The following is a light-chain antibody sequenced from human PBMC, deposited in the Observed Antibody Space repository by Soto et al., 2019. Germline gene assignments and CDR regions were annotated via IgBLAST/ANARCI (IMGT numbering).Light chain of an antibody. J-gene: IGLJ2*01. CDR1: SSDVGNYNF. CDR2: EVS. CDR3: CSYTRSDTLL. Sequence: QSALTQPASVSGSPGQSITISCIGISSDVGNYNFVSWYQHHPGKAPRLIISEVSNRPSGIPSRFSGSKSGNTASLTISGLRAEDEADYYCCSYTRSDTLLFGGGTKLTVL. V-gene: IGLV2-23*02.